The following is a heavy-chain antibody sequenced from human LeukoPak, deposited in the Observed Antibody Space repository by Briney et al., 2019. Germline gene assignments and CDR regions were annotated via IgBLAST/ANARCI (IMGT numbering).Heavy chain of an antibody. CDR2: IKQDGSEK. Sequence: GGSLRLSCAASGFTFSGYWMNWVRQAPGKGLEWVANIKQDGSEKYYVHSVKGRFTISRDNAKNSLYLQMNRLRAEDTAVYYCARPGWADAFDIWGQGTMVTVSS. V-gene: IGHV3-7*04. J-gene: IGHJ3*02. CDR1: GFTFSGYW. CDR3: ARPGWADAFDI. D-gene: IGHD5-24*01.